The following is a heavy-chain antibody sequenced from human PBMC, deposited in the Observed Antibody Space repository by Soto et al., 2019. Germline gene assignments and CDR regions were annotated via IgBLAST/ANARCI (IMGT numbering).Heavy chain of an antibody. Sequence: IRQPPGKGLEWIGEINHSGSTNYNPSLKSRVTISVDTSKNQFSLKLSSVTAADTAVYYCARGPSYYYGSGSYYSYYYYYYMDVWGKGTTVTVSS. CDR2: INHSGST. J-gene: IGHJ6*03. D-gene: IGHD3-10*01. CDR3: ARGPSYYYGSGSYYSYYYYYYMDV. V-gene: IGHV4-34*01.